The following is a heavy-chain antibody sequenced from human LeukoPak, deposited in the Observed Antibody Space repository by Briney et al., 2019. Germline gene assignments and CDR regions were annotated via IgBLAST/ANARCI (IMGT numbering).Heavy chain of an antibody. Sequence: GESLKISCKGSGYTFANSWIGWVRQMPGKGLEWMGIIYPGDSDARYSPSFQGQVTISVDKSISTAYLQWSSLKASDTAMYFCARLGTGSFYGSGSYWDYWGQGTLVTVSS. CDR1: GYTFANSW. V-gene: IGHV5-51*01. CDR3: ARLGTGSFYGSGSYWDY. J-gene: IGHJ4*02. D-gene: IGHD3-10*01. CDR2: IYPGDSDA.